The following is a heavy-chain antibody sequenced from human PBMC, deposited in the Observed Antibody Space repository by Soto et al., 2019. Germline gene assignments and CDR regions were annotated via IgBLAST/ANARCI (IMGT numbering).Heavy chain of an antibody. CDR1: GYTFTGYY. V-gene: IGHV1-2*04. CDR3: ARGTYSSSPGYYYYGMDV. Sequence: ASVKVSCKASGYTFTGYYMHWVLQAPGQGLEWMGWINPNSGGTNYAQKFQGWVTMTRDTSISTAYMELSRLRSDDTAVYYCARGTYSSSPGYYYYGMDVWGQGTTVTVSS. CDR2: INPNSGGT. D-gene: IGHD6-13*01. J-gene: IGHJ6*02.